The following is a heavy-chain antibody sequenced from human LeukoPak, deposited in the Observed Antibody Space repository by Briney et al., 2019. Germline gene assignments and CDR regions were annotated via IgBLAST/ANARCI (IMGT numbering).Heavy chain of an antibody. J-gene: IGHJ4*02. CDR2: IIPIFGTA. V-gene: IGHV1-69*13. CDR3: ARDDSGSYMFDY. Sequence: SVKVSCKASGGTFSSYAISWVRQAPGQGLEWMGGIIPIFGTANYAQKFQGRVTITADESTSTAYMELSSLRSEDTAVYYCARDDSGSYMFDYWGQGTLVTVSS. D-gene: IGHD1-26*01. CDR1: GGTFSSYA.